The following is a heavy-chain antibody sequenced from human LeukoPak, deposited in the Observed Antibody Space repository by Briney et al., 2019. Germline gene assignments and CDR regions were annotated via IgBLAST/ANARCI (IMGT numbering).Heavy chain of an antibody. J-gene: IGHJ3*02. CDR3: ARSHYCGGDCRGAFDI. CDR2: IYSGGST. D-gene: IGHD2-21*02. Sequence: PGRSLRLSCAASGFTVSSNYMSWVRQAPGKGLDWVSVIYSGGSTYYADSVKGRFTISRDNSKNTLYLQMNSLRAEDTAVYYCARSHYCGGDCRGAFDIWGQGTMVTVSS. CDR1: GFTVSSNY. V-gene: IGHV3-53*01.